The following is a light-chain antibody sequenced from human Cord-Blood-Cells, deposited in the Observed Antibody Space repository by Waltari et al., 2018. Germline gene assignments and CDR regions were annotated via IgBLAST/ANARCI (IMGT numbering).Light chain of an antibody. CDR1: SRDVGSYNL. CDR3: CSYAGSSTYVV. Sequence: QSALTQPASVSVSPGQSLTISCTGTSRDVGSYNLVSWYQQHPGKAPKLMIYEVSKRPSGVSNRFSGSKSGNTASLTISGLQAEDEADYYCCSYAGSSTYVVFGGGTKLTVL. J-gene: IGLJ2*01. CDR2: EVS. V-gene: IGLV2-23*02.